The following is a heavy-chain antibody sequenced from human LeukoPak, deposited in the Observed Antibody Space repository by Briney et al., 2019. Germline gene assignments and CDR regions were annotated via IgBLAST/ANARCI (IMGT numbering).Heavy chain of an antibody. D-gene: IGHD4-17*01. CDR1: GFTFSSYA. CDR3: ARAHPTVTTGIDY. Sequence: GGSLRLSCAASGFTFSSYAMHWVRQAPGKGLEWVAVISYDGSNKYYADSVKGRFTISRDNSKNTLYLQMNSLRAEDTAVYYCARAHPTVTTGIDYWGQEPWSPSPQ. J-gene: IGHJ4*01. V-gene: IGHV3-30-3*01. CDR2: ISYDGSNK.